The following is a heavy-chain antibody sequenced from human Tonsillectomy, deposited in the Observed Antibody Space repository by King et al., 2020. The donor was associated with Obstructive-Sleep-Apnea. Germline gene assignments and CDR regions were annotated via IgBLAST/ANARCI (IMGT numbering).Heavy chain of an antibody. CDR2: ISWNSGSI. V-gene: IGHV3-9*01. CDR3: AKGGCSSTTCSFDY. Sequence: QLVQSGGGLVQPGRSLRLSCAVSGLAFDDFAMHWVRQTPGKGLEWVSGISWNSGSIGYADSLKGRFTISRDNAKNSLYLQMNSLRAEDTALYYCAKGGCSSTTCSFDYWGQGTLVTVSS. J-gene: IGHJ4*02. CDR1: GLAFDDFA. D-gene: IGHD2-2*01.